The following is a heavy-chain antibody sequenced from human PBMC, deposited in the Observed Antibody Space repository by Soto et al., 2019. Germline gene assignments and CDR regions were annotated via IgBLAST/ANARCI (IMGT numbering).Heavy chain of an antibody. V-gene: IGHV4-30-4*01. CDR3: VRGTECATVDACSSYFDS. D-gene: IGHD2-15*01. J-gene: IGHJ4*03. CDR2: MYSSGST. CDR1: GGSINRDYYY. Sequence: PSESLSLTCTVSGGSINRDYYYWGWIRQPPGKGLEWIGYMYSSGSTYSNPSLKSPAAISVDTSQNPFSLSLTAVTAADTAVYFCVRGTECATVDACSSYFDSWGQGIQLTV.